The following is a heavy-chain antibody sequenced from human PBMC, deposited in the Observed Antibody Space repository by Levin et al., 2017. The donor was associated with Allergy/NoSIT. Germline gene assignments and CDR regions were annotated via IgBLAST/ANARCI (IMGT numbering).Heavy chain of an antibody. CDR1: GFSLSPSGVG. D-gene: IGHD3-22*01. CDR3: ARRLDSSGDLGIDY. V-gene: IGHV2-5*02. J-gene: IGHJ4*02. CDR2: IYWDDDK. Sequence: SGPTLVKPTQTLTLTCTFSGFSLSPSGVGVGWIRQPPGKALEWLALIYWDDDKRYSPSLKSRLTITKDTSKNQVVLTMTNMDPVDTATYYCARRLDSSGDLGIDYWGQGTLVTVSS.